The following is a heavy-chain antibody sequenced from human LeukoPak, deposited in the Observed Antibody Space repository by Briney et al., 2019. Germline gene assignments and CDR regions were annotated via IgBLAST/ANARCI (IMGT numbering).Heavy chain of an antibody. D-gene: IGHD6-13*01. CDR1: GGSISSYY. J-gene: IGHJ5*02. V-gene: IGHV4-38-2*02. Sequence: SETLSLTCTVSGGSISSYYWGWIRQSPGKGLEWIGSIYHSGTTYYNPSLKSRVTISVDTSKNHFSLKLSSVAAADTAVYYCARDGVAVAGTWGYWFDPWGQGTQVTVSS. CDR2: IYHSGTT. CDR3: ARDGVAVAGTWGYWFDP.